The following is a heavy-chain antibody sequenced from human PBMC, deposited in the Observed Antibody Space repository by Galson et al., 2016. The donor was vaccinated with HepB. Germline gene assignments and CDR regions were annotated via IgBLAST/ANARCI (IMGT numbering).Heavy chain of an antibody. CDR1: GLSVSTSRMS. D-gene: IGHD3-22*01. J-gene: IGHJ4*02. CDR3: ARTRVHDSGGYYLHYFDS. Sequence: PALVKPTQTLTLTCSSSGLSVSTSRMSVNWIRQPPGKALEWLARIDWDGDKFYSTSLKTRLTISKDTSKNQVVLTMTNMDPVDTGTYYCARTRVHDSGGYYLHYFDSWGLGTLVTVSS. CDR2: IDWDGDK. V-gene: IGHV2-70*17.